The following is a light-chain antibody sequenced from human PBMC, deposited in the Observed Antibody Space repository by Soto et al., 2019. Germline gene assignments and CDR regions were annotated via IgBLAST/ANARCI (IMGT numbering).Light chain of an antibody. J-gene: IGLJ2*01. V-gene: IGLV2-11*01. CDR1: SSDIGGYAY. CDR3: CSYAGSYTVV. CDR2: EVS. Sequence: QSALTQPASVSGSPGQSITISCTGTSSDIGGYAYVSWYQQHPGKAPKLMISEVSNRPSGVPDRFSGSKSGNTASLTISGLQAEDEADYYCCSYAGSYTVVFGGGTKLTVL.